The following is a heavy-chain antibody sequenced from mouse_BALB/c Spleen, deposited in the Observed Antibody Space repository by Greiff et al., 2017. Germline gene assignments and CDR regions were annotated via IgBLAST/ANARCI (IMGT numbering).Heavy chain of an antibody. CDR2: IYPGNSDT. CDR1: GYTFTSYW. J-gene: IGHJ1*01. D-gene: IGHD2-14*01. Sequence: EVKLQESGTVLARPGASVKMSCKASGYTFTSYWMHWVKQRPGQGLEWIGAIYPGNSDTSYNQKFKGKAKLTAVTSTSTAYMELSSLTNEDSAVYYCTRTCYRYDWYFDVWGAGTTVTVSS. CDR3: TRTCYRYDWYFDV. V-gene: IGHV1-5*01.